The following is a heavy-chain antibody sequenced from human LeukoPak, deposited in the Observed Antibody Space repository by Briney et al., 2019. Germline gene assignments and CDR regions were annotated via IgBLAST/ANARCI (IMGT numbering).Heavy chain of an antibody. CDR3: ARAGLAASGIASGFDY. CDR2: IIPMLGTA. Sequence: SVKVSYKASGGTFSSYAISWVRQAPGQGLEWMGGIIPMLGTASYAQKFQGRVTITADESMSTGYMELSSLRSDDTAVYYCARAGLAASGIASGFDYWGQGTLVTVSS. D-gene: IGHD6-13*01. J-gene: IGHJ4*02. CDR1: GGTFSSYA. V-gene: IGHV1-69*13.